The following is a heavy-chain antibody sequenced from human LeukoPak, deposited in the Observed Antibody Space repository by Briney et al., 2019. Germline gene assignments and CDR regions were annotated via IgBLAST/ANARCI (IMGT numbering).Heavy chain of an antibody. CDR1: GFTVSSNY. D-gene: IGHD3-10*01. CDR2: IYSGGST. CDR3: ARVPYYGSGSYFDY. J-gene: IGHJ4*02. V-gene: IGHV3-53*01. Sequence: AGGSLRLSCAASGFTVSSNYMSWVRQAPGKGLEWVSVIYSGGSTYYADSVKGRFTISRDNSKNTLYLQMNSLRAEDTAVYYCARVPYYGSGSYFDYWGQGTLVTVSS.